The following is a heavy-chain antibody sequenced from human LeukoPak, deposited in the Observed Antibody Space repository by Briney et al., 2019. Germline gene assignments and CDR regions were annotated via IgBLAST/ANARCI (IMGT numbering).Heavy chain of an antibody. Sequence: GGSLRLSCAASEFDFSSHAMTWIRQAPGKGLEWVSAISISGSKTCYADSVKGRFTISRDNSKSTLYLQMNSLRAEDTAVYYCANEIRPNDYWGQGTQVTVSS. J-gene: IGHJ4*02. D-gene: IGHD4-17*01. V-gene: IGHV3-23*01. CDR2: ISISGSKT. CDR1: EFDFSSHA. CDR3: ANEIRPNDY.